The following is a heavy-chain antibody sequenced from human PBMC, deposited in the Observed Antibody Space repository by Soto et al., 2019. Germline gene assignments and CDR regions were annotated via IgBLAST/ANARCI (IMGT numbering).Heavy chain of an antibody. CDR1: GGSISGCY. J-gene: IGHJ4*02. Sequence: SETLSLTCSVSGGSISGCYWNWIRQSPGKGLEWLGYVYYTGSTNYNPSLRSRVSISVDTSKNEFSLTLSSVTAADTAVYFCARGVAVPGAHLDYWGQGTQVTVSS. V-gene: IGHV4-59*01. D-gene: IGHD6-13*01. CDR3: ARGVAVPGAHLDY. CDR2: VYYTGST.